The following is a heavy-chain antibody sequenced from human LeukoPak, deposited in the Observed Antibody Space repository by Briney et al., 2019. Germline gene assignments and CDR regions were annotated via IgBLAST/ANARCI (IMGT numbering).Heavy chain of an antibody. CDR1: GGTFSSYA. V-gene: IGHV1-69*06. J-gene: IGHJ4*02. CDR3: ATERTPIYFDY. Sequence: SVKVSCKASGGTFSSYAISWVRQAPGQGLEWMGGIIPIFGTANYAQKFQGRVTITADKSTSTAYMELSSLRSEDTAVYYCATERTPIYFDYWGQGTLVTVSS. CDR2: IIPIFGTA.